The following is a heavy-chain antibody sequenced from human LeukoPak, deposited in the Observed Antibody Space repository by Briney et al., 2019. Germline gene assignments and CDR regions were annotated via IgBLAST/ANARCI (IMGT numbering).Heavy chain of an antibody. D-gene: IGHD2-2*01. Sequence: RSGRSLRLSCAASGFTFSSYGMHWVRQAPGKGLEWVAVIWYDGSNKYYADSVKGRFTISRDNSKSTLYLQMDSLRADDTAVYYCAKMAKTSRDYWGQGTLVTVSS. V-gene: IGHV3-33*06. CDR1: GFTFSSYG. CDR3: AKMAKTSRDY. CDR2: IWYDGSNK. J-gene: IGHJ4*02.